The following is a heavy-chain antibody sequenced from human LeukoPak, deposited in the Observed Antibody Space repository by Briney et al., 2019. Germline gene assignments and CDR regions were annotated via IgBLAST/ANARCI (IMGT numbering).Heavy chain of an antibody. D-gene: IGHD6-19*01. CDR1: GFTFSSYW. CDR3: ARDRGQQWLVLDSIPRRDAFDI. CDR2: IKQDGSEK. J-gene: IGHJ3*02. Sequence: PGGSLRLSCAASGFTFSSYWMSWVRQAPGKGLEWVANIKQDGSEKYYVDSVKGRFTISRDNAKNSLYLQMNSLRAEDTAVYYCARDRGQQWLVLDSIPRRDAFDIWGQGTMVTVSS. V-gene: IGHV3-7*01.